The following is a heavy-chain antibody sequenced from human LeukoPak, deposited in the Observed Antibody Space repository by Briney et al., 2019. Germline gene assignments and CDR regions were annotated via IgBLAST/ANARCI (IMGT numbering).Heavy chain of an antibody. CDR1: GYTFTGHY. CDR3: VRDGYSGGAFDI. Sequence: ASVKVSCKASGYTFTGHYMHWVRQAPGQGLEWMGWIYPKSGGTNYAQKFQSSVTMTRDTSITTAFMELNILKSDDTAVYHCVRDGYSGGAFDIWGQGTMVTVSS. V-gene: IGHV1-2*02. D-gene: IGHD5-12*01. CDR2: IYPKSGGT. J-gene: IGHJ3*02.